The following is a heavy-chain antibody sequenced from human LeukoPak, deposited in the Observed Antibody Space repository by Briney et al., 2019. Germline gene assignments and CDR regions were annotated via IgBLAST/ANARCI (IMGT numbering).Heavy chain of an antibody. CDR2: INSDGSGT. J-gene: IGHJ4*02. V-gene: IGHV3-74*01. Sequence: GGSLRLSCVASGFIFSTHWMHWVRQAPGKGLVWVSRINSDGSGTSYADSVKGRFTTSRDNAKNTLYLQMNSLRSEDMAVYYCVRDPIAAADSYWGQGTLVTVSS. CDR1: GFIFSTHW. CDR3: VRDPIAAADSY. D-gene: IGHD6-13*01.